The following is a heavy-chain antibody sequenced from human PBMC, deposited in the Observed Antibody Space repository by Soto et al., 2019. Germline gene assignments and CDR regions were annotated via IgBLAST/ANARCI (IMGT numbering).Heavy chain of an antibody. V-gene: IGHV3-23*01. J-gene: IGHJ4*02. CDR1: GFTFSTFA. Sequence: GSLRLSCAVSGFTFSTFAMTWVRQAPGKGLEWVSTITNSGDSTYYADSVKGRFTISRDNSKSTLFLQISGLRTEDTALYYCARGGPRDGYRDLDYWGQGTQVTVSS. D-gene: IGHD5-18*01. CDR2: ITNSGDST. CDR3: ARGGPRDGYRDLDY.